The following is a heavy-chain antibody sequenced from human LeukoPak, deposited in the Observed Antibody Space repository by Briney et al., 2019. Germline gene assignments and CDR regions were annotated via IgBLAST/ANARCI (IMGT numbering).Heavy chain of an antibody. V-gene: IGHV3-20*04. CDR3: ARTDWTNWNFDL. J-gene: IGHJ2*01. Sequence: GGSLRLSCAASGFTFDNYAMTWVRQTPGKGLERVFSINRNGDKTNYADCVKGRFTISRYNAKSSLYLQMNSLRTEDTALYYCARTDWTNWNFDLWGRGTLVTVSP. CDR2: INRNGDKT. D-gene: IGHD3/OR15-3a*01. CDR1: GFTFDNYA.